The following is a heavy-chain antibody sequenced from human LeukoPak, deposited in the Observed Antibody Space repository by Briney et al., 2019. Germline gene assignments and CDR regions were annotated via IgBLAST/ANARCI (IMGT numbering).Heavy chain of an antibody. CDR1: GFTFSAYG. CDR3: AKRGPGSPQSGKYFFDY. V-gene: IGHV3-23*01. CDR2: ISGSAAAT. D-gene: IGHD3-10*01. Sequence: GGTLRLSCAASGFTFSAYGMTWVRQAPGKGLEWVSAISGSAAATFYADSVRGRFTISRDNSRSTLYLQMNSLRAEDTAVYYCAKRGPGSPQSGKYFFDYWGQGTLVTVSS. J-gene: IGHJ4*02.